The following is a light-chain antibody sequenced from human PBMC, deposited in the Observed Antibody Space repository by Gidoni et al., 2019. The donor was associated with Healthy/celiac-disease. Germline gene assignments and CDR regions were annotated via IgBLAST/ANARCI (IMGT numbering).Light chain of an antibody. CDR3: QQYNSYST. V-gene: IGKV1-5*03. CDR2: KAS. Sequence: DIQMTQSPSTLSASVGDRVTITCRASQSISSWLAWYQQKPGKAPKLLIYKASSLASGVPSMFSGSGSGTEFTLTISRLQPDDFATYYCQQYNSYSTFGQGTKLEIK. CDR1: QSISSW. J-gene: IGKJ2*01.